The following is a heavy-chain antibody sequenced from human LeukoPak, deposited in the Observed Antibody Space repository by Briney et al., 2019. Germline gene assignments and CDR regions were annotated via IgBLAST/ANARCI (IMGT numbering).Heavy chain of an antibody. CDR3: ARHVRYSSGWYGNALDI. V-gene: IGHV4-34*01. D-gene: IGHD6-19*01. CDR2: INHSGST. J-gene: IGHJ3*02. CDR1: GFTFSSYA. Sequence: PGGSLRLSCAASGFTFSSYAMSWVRQPPGKGLEWIGEINHSGSTNYNPSLKSRVTISVDTSKNQFSLKLSSVTAADTAVYYCARHVRYSSGWYGNALDIWGQGTMVTVSS.